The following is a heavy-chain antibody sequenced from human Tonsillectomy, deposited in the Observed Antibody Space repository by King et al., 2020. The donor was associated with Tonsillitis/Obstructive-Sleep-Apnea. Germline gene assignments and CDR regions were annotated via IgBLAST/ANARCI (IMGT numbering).Heavy chain of an antibody. CDR2: IYYNGRT. V-gene: IGHV4-39*01. Sequence: LPLQESGPGLVKPPETLSLTCAVSGGSISSSNYYWGWIRQSPGLGLEWIGTIYYNGRTYYNPSLKSRVTISVDTSKNQFSLKLSSVIATDTAVYYCARRVIFGLVSNWFDPWGQGTLVIVSS. J-gene: IGHJ5*02. CDR1: GGSISSSNYY. D-gene: IGHD3/OR15-3a*01. CDR3: ARRVIFGLVSNWFDP.